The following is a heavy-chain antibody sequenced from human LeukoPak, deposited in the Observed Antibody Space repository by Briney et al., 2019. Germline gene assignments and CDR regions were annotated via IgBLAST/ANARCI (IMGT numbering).Heavy chain of an antibody. D-gene: IGHD2-21*01. J-gene: IGHJ6*03. CDR2: INHSGST. CDR3: ARLRRFHYYMDV. V-gene: IGHV4-34*01. Sequence: PSETLSLTCTVYGGSFSGYYWSWIRQPPGKGLEWIGEINHSGSTNYNPSLKSRVTISVDTSKNQFSLKLSSVTAADTAVYYCARLRRFHYYMDVWGKGTTVTVSS. CDR1: GGSFSGYY.